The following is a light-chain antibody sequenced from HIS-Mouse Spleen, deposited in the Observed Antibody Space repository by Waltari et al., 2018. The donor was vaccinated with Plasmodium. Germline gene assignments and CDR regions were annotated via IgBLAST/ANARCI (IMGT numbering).Light chain of an antibody. CDR1: QSVSPN. CDR2: GAS. Sequence: EIVMTQSPATLSVSTGERAPLSCRASQSVSPNLAWYQQKPGQAPRLLIYGASTRATGIPARFSGSGSGTEFTLTISSLQSEDFAVYYCQQYNNWSFTFGPGTKVDIK. CDR3: QQYNNWSFT. V-gene: IGKV3-15*01. J-gene: IGKJ3*01.